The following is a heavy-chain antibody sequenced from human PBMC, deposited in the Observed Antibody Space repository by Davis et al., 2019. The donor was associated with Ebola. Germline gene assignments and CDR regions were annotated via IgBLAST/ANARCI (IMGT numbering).Heavy chain of an antibody. CDR2: IYHSGST. CDR1: GVSISSSNR. V-gene: IGHV4-4*02. D-gene: IGHD6-19*01. CDR3: ARTTQGSGWFLDY. Sequence: MPSETLSLTCAVSGVSISSSNRWSWVRQPPGKGLEWIGEIYHSGSTNYNPSLKSRVTISVDTSKNQFSLKLTSVTAADTATFYCARTTQGSGWFLDYWGQGTLVTVSS. J-gene: IGHJ4*02.